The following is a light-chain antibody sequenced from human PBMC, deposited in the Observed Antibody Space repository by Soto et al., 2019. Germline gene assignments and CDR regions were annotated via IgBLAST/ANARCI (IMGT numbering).Light chain of an antibody. CDR2: AAS. V-gene: IGKV3-20*01. J-gene: IGKJ2*01. Sequence: DIVLTQSPGTLSVSPGERATLSCRASRSITSRHLAWYQQKPGQAPRLLIFAASGRPAAIPDRFSGSGSGTDFTLTISRLGPEDFAMYYCQQYDSSPYTFGRGTRLEIK. CDR1: RSITSRH. CDR3: QQYDSSPYT.